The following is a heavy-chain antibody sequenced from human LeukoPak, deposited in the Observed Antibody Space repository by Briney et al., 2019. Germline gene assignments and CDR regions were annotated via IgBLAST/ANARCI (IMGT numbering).Heavy chain of an antibody. CDR3: AKYSFPFGLDY. D-gene: IGHD5-18*01. CDR2: ISGSGGNT. CDR1: GFTFSSYA. J-gene: IGHJ4*02. Sequence: GGSPRLSCAASGFTFSSYAMSWVRQAPGKGQEWVSAISGSGGNTYYADSVKGRFTISRDNSKNTLYLQMNSLRAEDTAVYYCAKYSFPFGLDYWGQGTLVTVTS. V-gene: IGHV3-23*01.